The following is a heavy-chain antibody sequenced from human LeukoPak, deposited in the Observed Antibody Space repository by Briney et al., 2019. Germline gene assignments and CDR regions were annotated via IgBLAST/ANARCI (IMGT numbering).Heavy chain of an antibody. Sequence: GGSLRLSCAASGFTFSNYAMSWVRQAPGKGLDWVSSIIDSGDSSAYADSVKGRFIISRDNSNNMLYLQMNSLRAEDTAVYYCAKDGVTTPYYFDYWGQGTLVTVSS. CDR1: GFTFSNYA. D-gene: IGHD4-17*01. CDR2: IIDSGDSS. V-gene: IGHV3-23*01. J-gene: IGHJ4*02. CDR3: AKDGVTTPYYFDY.